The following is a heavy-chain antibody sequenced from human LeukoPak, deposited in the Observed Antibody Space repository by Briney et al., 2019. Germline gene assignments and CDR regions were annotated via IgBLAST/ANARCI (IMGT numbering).Heavy chain of an antibody. D-gene: IGHD3-22*01. CDR1: GFPLSSNY. Sequence: GSLRLSCAASGFPLSSNYMSWVRPAPGKGLEWVSVIYSGGSTYYVDSVKGRFTISRDNSKNTLYLQMNRLRATDPDVYSCARLDMDYYDSSGYGLDYWGRGTLVTVSS. CDR3: ARLDMDYYDSSGYGLDY. V-gene: IGHV3-53*01. J-gene: IGHJ4*02. CDR2: IYSGGST.